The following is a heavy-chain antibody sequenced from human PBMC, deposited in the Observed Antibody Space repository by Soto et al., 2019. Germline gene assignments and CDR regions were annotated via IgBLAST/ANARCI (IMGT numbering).Heavy chain of an antibody. V-gene: IGHV4-59*01. CDR3: AGVRGTAGKRYFDY. D-gene: IGHD6-13*01. J-gene: IGHJ4*02. CDR2: IYYSGST. CDR1: GGSMSSYY. Sequence: SETLSLTCTVSGGSMSSYYWNWMRQPPGKGLEWIGYIYYSGSTTYNPSLKSRVTISVDSSKNQFSLKVTSVTAADTAVYYCAGVRGTAGKRYFDYWGQGTLVTVSS.